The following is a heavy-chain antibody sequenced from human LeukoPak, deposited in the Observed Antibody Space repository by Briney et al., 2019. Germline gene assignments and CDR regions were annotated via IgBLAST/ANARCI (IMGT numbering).Heavy chain of an antibody. V-gene: IGHV1-2*02. CDR2: INPNSGGT. CDR3: ARDLGYGGNSGAGAFDI. D-gene: IGHD4-23*01. J-gene: IGHJ3*02. CDR1: GYTFTGYY. Sequence: ASVKVSCKASGYTFTGYYMHWVRQAPGQGLEWMGWINPNSGGTNYAQKFQGRVTMTRDTSISTAYMELSRLRSEDTAVYYCARDLGYGGNSGAGAFDIWGQGTMVTVSS.